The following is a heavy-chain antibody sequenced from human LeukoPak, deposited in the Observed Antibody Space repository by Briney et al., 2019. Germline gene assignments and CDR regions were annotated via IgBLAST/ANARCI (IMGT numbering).Heavy chain of an antibody. V-gene: IGHV3-48*01. J-gene: IGHJ6*02. D-gene: IGHD2-2*01. Sequence: GRSLRLSCAASGFTFSSYSMNWVRQAPGKGLEWVSYISSRSSTIYYADSVKGRFTISRDNSKNTLYLQMNSLRAEDTAVYYCARVVPAAYYYYYGMDVWGQGTTVTVSS. CDR1: GFTFSSYS. CDR2: ISSRSSTI. CDR3: ARVVPAAYYYYYGMDV.